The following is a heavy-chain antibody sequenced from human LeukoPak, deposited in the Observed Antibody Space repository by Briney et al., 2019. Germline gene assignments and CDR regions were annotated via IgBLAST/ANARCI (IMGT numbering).Heavy chain of an antibody. CDR1: GYTFTSYG. J-gene: IGHJ3*02. D-gene: IGHD3-10*01. V-gene: IGHV1-69*13. CDR3: ARAHYRGGGDAFDI. CDR2: IIPTFGTA. Sequence: GASVKVSCKASGYTFTSYGISWVRQAPGQGLEWMGGIIPTFGTANYAQKFQGRVTITADESTSRAYMELSSLRSEDTAVYYCARAHYRGGGDAFDIWGQGTMVTVSS.